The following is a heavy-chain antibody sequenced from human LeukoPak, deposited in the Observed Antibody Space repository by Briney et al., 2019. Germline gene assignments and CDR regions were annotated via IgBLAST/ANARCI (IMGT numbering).Heavy chain of an antibody. CDR2: ISAYNGNT. D-gene: IGHD1-26*01. CDR1: GYTFTNYG. CDR3: AREAPWSRGATPVGYYYMDV. J-gene: IGHJ6*03. V-gene: IGHV1-18*01. Sequence: ASVKVSCKASGYTFTNYGISWARQAPGQGLEWMGWISAYNGNTNYAQKLQGRVTMTTDTSTSTAYTERRSLRSDDTAVYYCAREAPWSRGATPVGYYYMDVWGKGTTVTVSS.